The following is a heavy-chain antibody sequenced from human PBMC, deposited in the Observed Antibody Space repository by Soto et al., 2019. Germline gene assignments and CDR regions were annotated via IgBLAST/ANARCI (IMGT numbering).Heavy chain of an antibody. CDR1: GFTFSSYA. V-gene: IGHV3-64*01. D-gene: IGHD6-13*01. CDR2: ISSNGGST. J-gene: IGHJ4*02. Sequence: GGSLRLSCAASGFTFSSYAMHWVRQAPGKGLEYVSAISSNGGSTYYANSVKGRFTISRDNSKNTLYLQMGSLRAEDMAVYYCATEGSSWYSWAYWGQGTLVTVSS. CDR3: ATEGSSWYSWAY.